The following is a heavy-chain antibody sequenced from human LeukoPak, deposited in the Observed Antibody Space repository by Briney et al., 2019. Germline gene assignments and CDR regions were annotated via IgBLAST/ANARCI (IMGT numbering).Heavy chain of an antibody. V-gene: IGHV4-4*07. CDR3: ARGGWAYGDQYYFDY. J-gene: IGHJ4*02. Sequence: SDTLALTCTFSGRSISSYYWSWIRQPAGKGLEGIGRIYTRGSTNYNPALKSRVTMSVDTSKNQFSLQLSSVTAADTAVYYCARGGWAYGDQYYFDYWGQGTLVTVSS. CDR1: GRSISSYY. D-gene: IGHD4-17*01. CDR2: IYTRGST.